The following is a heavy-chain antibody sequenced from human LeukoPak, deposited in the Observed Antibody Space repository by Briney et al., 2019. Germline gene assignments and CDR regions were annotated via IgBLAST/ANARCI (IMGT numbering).Heavy chain of an antibody. Sequence: GGSLRLSCAASGFTFSSYAMSWVRQAPGKGLEWVSAISGSGGITYYADSMKGRFTISRDNSKNTLYLQMNSLRAEDTAVYYCARETPGIAAAGMSGYWFDPWGQGTLVTVSS. D-gene: IGHD6-13*01. CDR2: ISGSGGIT. J-gene: IGHJ5*02. CDR1: GFTFSSYA. CDR3: ARETPGIAAAGMSGYWFDP. V-gene: IGHV3-23*01.